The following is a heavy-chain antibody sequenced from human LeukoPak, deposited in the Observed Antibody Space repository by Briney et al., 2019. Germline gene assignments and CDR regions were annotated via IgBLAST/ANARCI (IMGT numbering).Heavy chain of an antibody. D-gene: IGHD1-26*01. Sequence: SETLSLTCTVSGGSISSGSYYWSWIRQPAGKGLEWIGRIYTSGSTNYNPSLKSRVTISVDTSKNQFSLKLSSVTAADTAVYHCAREEVGAVDYWGQGTLVTVSS. CDR2: IYTSGST. CDR3: AREEVGAVDY. CDR1: GGSISSGSYY. J-gene: IGHJ4*02. V-gene: IGHV4-61*02.